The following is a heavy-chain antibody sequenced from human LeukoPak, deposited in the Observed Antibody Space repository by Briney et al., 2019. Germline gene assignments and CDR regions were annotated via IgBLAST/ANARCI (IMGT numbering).Heavy chain of an antibody. V-gene: IGHV1-69*13. CDR2: IIPIFGTA. CDR3: ARGNVDTAMVIDY. J-gene: IGHJ4*02. CDR1: GGTFSIYA. Sequence: ASVRVSSKASGGTFSIYAISWVRQAPGQGLEWMGGIIPIFGTANYPQKFQGRVTITAEESTSTAYMELSSLRSEDTAVYYCARGNVDTAMVIDYGGEGTLVTVSS. D-gene: IGHD5-18*01.